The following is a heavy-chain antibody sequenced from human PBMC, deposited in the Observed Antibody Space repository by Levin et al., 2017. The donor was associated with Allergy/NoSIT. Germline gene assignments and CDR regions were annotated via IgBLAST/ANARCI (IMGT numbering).Heavy chain of an antibody. D-gene: IGHD2-2*01. CDR2: IYSGGST. Sequence: GESLKISCAASGFTVSSNYMSWVRQAPGKGLEWVSVIYSGGSTYYADSVKGRFTISRDNSKNTLYLQMNSLRAEDTAVYYCARDSRGAFDIWGQGTMVTVSS. CDR3: ARDSRGAFDI. V-gene: IGHV3-53*01. J-gene: IGHJ3*02. CDR1: GFTVSSNY.